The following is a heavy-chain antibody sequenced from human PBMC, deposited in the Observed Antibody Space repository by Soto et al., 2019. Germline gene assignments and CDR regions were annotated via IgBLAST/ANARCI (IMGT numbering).Heavy chain of an antibody. D-gene: IGHD3-10*01. CDR1: GFTFSSYG. V-gene: IGHV3-30*18. CDR2: ISYDGSNK. CDR3: AKDKGVTYYYGPGLV. J-gene: IGHJ6*02. Sequence: QVQLVESGGGVVQPGRSLRLSCAASGFTFSSYGMHWVRQAPGKGLEWVAVISYDGSNKYYADSVKGRFTISRDNSKNTRYLQMNSLRAEGTAVYYCAKDKGVTYYYGPGLVWGQGTTVNVSS.